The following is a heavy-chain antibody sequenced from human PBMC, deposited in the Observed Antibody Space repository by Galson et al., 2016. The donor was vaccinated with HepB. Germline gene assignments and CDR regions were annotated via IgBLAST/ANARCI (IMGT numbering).Heavy chain of an antibody. CDR3: ARATMATTNPNFDF. V-gene: IGHV4-31*11. Sequence: TLSLTCAVSGASISSAGFHWSWIRQHPGKGLEWIGYIYFSGTAYYNGSLRSRVTISLDTSNNQFSLKLSSVTAADTAVYYCARATMATTNPNFDFWGQGTLVTVSS. CDR1: GASISSAGFH. J-gene: IGHJ4*02. D-gene: IGHD5-12*01. CDR2: IYFSGTA.